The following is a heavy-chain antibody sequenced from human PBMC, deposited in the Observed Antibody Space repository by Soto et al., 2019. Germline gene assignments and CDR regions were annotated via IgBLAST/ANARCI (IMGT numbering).Heavy chain of an antibody. CDR2: INHSGIT. J-gene: IGHJ4*02. V-gene: IGHV4-34*01. D-gene: IGHD1-1*01. CDR3: VRGPYNYNSRYFDY. Sequence: SETLSLTCTVSGGSFSGYFWTWIRQPPGKGLEWLAEINHSGITNYNPSVESRASMSVDTSKNQFSLRLYSVTAADTAVYYCVRGPYNYNSRYFDYWGQGTLVTVSS. CDR1: GGSFSGYF.